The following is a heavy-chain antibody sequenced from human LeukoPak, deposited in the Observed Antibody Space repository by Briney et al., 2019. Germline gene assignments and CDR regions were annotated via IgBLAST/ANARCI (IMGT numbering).Heavy chain of an antibody. CDR2: ISSSGSTI. CDR1: GFTFSSYE. V-gene: IGHV3-48*03. J-gene: IGHJ3*02. CDR3: ARDPLGSSSWSDAIDI. Sequence: GGSLRLSCAASGFTFSSYEMNWVRQAPGKGLEWVSYISSSGSTIYYADSVKGRFTIYRDNPNNSLYLRMSSLRAEDTAVYYCARDPLGSSSWSDAIDIWGQGTMVTVSS. D-gene: IGHD6-13*01.